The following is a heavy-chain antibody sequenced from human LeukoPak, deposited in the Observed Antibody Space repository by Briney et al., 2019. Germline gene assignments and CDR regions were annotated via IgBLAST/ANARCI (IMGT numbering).Heavy chain of an antibody. CDR3: ARDAIGYCSGGSCYWAYGMDV. V-gene: IGHV3-48*04. CDR1: GFTFSGHN. CDR2: VSISSGTI. Sequence: GGSLRLSCAASGFTFSGHNMNWVRQAPGKGLEWISFVSISSGTIYYADSVNGRFTISRDNAKNSLYLQMNSLRAEDTAVYYCARDAIGYCSGGSCYWAYGMDVWGQGTTVTVSS. D-gene: IGHD2-15*01. J-gene: IGHJ6*02.